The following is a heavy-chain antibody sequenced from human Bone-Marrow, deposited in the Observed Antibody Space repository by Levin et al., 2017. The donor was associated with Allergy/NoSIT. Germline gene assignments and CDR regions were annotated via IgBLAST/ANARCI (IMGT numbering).Heavy chain of an antibody. J-gene: IGHJ3*02. D-gene: IGHD3-10*01. Sequence: ASVKVSCKASGYTFTSYGISWVRQAPGQGLEWMGWISAYNGNTNYAQKLQGRVTMTTDTSTSTAYMELRSLRSDDTAVYYCARDGTMVRGVHDAFDIWGQGTMVTVSS. CDR3: ARDGTMVRGVHDAFDI. V-gene: IGHV1-18*01. CDR1: GYTFTSYG. CDR2: ISAYNGNT.